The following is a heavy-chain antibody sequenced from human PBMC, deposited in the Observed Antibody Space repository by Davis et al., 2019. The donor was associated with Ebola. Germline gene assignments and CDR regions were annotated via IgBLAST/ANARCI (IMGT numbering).Heavy chain of an antibody. V-gene: IGHV1-18*01. CDR3: ARAPGYSWGGSCYSAAREY. CDR2: IRAYTGNT. Sequence: ASVPVSCQASGCTFRSYALSWLRQAPAQGLEWMGWIRAYTGNTNYAQQLQGRVTMTTDTSTTTAYMELRSLRSDDTAVYYCARAPGYSWGGSCYSAAREYWGQGTLVTESS. J-gene: IGHJ4*02. CDR1: GCTFRSYA. D-gene: IGHD2-15*01.